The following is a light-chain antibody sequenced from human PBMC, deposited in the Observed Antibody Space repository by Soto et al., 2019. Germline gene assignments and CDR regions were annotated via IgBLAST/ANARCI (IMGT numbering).Light chain of an antibody. CDR2: GAS. V-gene: IGKV1-27*01. Sequence: DIQMTQSPSSLSASVGDRVTITCRASQDINNYLGWYQQKPGEVPKLLIYGASTLHSGVPSRFSGSGSGTEFTLTISRLQADDVATYYCQRYNSAPSASWTFGQGTKVDIK. CDR1: QDINNY. CDR3: QRYNSAPSASWT. J-gene: IGKJ1*01.